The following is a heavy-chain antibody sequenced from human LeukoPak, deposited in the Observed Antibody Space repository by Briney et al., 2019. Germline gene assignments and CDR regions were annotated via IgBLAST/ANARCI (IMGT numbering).Heavy chain of an antibody. D-gene: IGHD1-26*01. Sequence: GGSLRLSCEGSAFIFSGHWMNWVRQTPGKGLEWVASIKEDGSERQYVDSVKGRFTISRDNAKNSLYLQMNSLRAEDTAVYYCTRDYRGTFDYWGQGTLVTVSS. V-gene: IGHV3-7*03. CDR2: IKEDGSER. CDR1: AFIFSGHW. J-gene: IGHJ4*02. CDR3: TRDYRGTFDY.